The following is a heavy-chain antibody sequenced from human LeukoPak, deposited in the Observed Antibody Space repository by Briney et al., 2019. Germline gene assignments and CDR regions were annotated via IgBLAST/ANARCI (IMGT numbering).Heavy chain of an antibody. J-gene: IGHJ4*02. Sequence: PSETLSLTCTVSGGSISSSSSYWGWIRQPPGKGLEWVGSIYYSGTTYNNPSLNSRLTISADPSKNQSSLKLSSVTATDTAVIFCARDMSGVSCGGDCYSFDYWGQGTLVTVSS. CDR3: ARDMSGVSCGGDCYSFDY. V-gene: IGHV4-39*07. CDR1: GGSISSSSSY. CDR2: IYYSGTT. D-gene: IGHD2-21*02.